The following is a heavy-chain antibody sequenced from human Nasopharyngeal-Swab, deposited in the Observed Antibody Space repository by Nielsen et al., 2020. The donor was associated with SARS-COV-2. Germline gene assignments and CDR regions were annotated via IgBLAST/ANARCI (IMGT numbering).Heavy chain of an antibody. Sequence: GESLKISCAASGFTFSSYDMTWVRQAPGKGLEWVSSITPPVSRAYYADSVRGRFTISRDNSKNTLYLQMNSLRAEDTAVYYCASIAVAGTIGYWGQGTLVTVSS. D-gene: IGHD6-19*01. CDR2: ITPPVSRA. V-gene: IGHV3-23*01. CDR1: GFTFSSYD. J-gene: IGHJ4*02. CDR3: ASIAVAGTIGY.